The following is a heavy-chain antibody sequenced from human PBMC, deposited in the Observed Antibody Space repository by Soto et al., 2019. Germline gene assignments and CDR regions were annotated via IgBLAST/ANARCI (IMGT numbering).Heavy chain of an antibody. J-gene: IGHJ4*02. Sequence: SETLSLTCAVYGGSFSGYYWSWIRQPPGKGLEWIGEINHSGSTNYNPSLKSRVTISVDTSKNQFSLKLSSVTAADTAVYYCARRNDDYSNYIDYWGQGTLVTVSS. CDR3: ARRNDDYSNYIDY. V-gene: IGHV4-34*01. D-gene: IGHD4-4*01. CDR2: INHSGST. CDR1: GGSFSGYY.